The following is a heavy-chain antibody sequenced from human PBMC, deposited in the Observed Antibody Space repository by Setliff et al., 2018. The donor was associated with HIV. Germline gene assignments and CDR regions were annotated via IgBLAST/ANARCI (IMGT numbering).Heavy chain of an antibody. CDR3: ARDRHYYGSGSYGP. J-gene: IGHJ5*02. CDR2: IYDSGAT. CDR1: GGSFNNYH. Sequence: SETLSLTCTVSGGSFNNYHWSWIRQPAGKGLEWIGRIYDSGATNYKPSLKSRVTMSIDKSNNQFSLYLTSVTAADTAIYYCARDRHYYGSGSYGPWGQG. D-gene: IGHD3-10*01. V-gene: IGHV4-4*07.